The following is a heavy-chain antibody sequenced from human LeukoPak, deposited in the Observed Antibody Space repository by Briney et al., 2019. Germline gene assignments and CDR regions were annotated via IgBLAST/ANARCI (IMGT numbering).Heavy chain of an antibody. D-gene: IGHD5-18*01. CDR2: IYSGGST. Sequence: PGGSLRLSCAASGFTFISNYMSWFRQAPGKGLEWVSVIYSGGSTYYADSVKGRFTISRDNSKNTLYLQMNSLRAEDTAVYYCARFGRGYSYGSFDYWGQGTLVTVSS. V-gene: IGHV3-66*01. CDR3: ARFGRGYSYGSFDY. CDR1: GFTFISNY. J-gene: IGHJ4*02.